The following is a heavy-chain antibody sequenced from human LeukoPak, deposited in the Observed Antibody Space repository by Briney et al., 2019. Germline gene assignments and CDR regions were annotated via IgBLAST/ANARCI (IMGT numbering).Heavy chain of an antibody. CDR2: ISGSGGST. Sequence: GGSLRLSCAASGFTFSSYAMSWVRQAPGKGLEWVSAISGSGGSTYYADSVKGWFTISRDNSKNTLYLQMNSLRAEDTAVYYCAKTLSSDSSGFFFDYWGQGTLVTVSS. CDR3: AKTLSSDSSGFFFDY. V-gene: IGHV3-23*01. J-gene: IGHJ4*02. D-gene: IGHD3-22*01. CDR1: GFTFSSYA.